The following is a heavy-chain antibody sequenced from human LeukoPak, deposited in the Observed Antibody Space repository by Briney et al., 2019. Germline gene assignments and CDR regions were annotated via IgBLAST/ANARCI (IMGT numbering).Heavy chain of an antibody. D-gene: IGHD3-10*01. V-gene: IGHV3-23*01. CDR3: AKQIVYGSGSHPCYFDY. Sequence: GGSLRLSCAASGFTFSSYAMSWVRQAPGKGLEWVSFISGSGGSRYYGDSVKGRFTISRDNSKNTLYLQMNSLRAEDTAVYYCAKQIVYGSGSHPCYFDYWGQGTLVTVSS. CDR1: GFTFSSYA. J-gene: IGHJ4*02. CDR2: ISGSGGSR.